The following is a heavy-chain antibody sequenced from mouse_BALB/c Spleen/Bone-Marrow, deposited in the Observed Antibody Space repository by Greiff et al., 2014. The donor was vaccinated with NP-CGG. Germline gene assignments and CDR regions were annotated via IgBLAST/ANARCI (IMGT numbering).Heavy chain of an antibody. V-gene: IGHV1-67*01. J-gene: IGHJ4*01. CDR3: ARRPTATRAMDC. Sequence: QVQLQQSGPELVRPGVSVRISCKGSGYTFTDYAMHWVKQSHAKSLEWIGVISTYSGITNHSQKFKGKATMTVDKSSSTAYMELARLTSEDSAIYYCARRPTATRAMDCWGQGTSVTVSS. CDR2: ISTYSGIT. CDR1: GYTFTDYA. D-gene: IGHD1-2*01.